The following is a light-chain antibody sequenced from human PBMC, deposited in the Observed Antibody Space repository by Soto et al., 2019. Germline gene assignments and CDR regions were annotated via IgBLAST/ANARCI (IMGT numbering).Light chain of an antibody. CDR3: QQYGSSPLT. CDR1: QSVSFSY. CDR2: GTS. J-gene: IGKJ4*01. V-gene: IGKV3-20*01. Sequence: EIVLTQSPGTLSLSPGDRATLSCRASQSVSFSYLAWYQQKPGQAPRLLIYGTSSRPTGIPDRFSGSESGSDFTLTISTLEPADFAVYYCQQYGSSPLTFGGGTKVEIK.